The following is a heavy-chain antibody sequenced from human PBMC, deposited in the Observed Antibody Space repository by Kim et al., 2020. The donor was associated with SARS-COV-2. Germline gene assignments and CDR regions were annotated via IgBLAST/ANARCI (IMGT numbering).Heavy chain of an antibody. CDR3: ARDKYCSSTSCYGSYYYYGMDV. CDR2: ISAYNGNT. J-gene: IGHJ6*02. V-gene: IGHV1-18*04. CDR1: GYTFTSYG. Sequence: ASVKVSCKASGYTFTSYGISWVRQAPGQGLEWMGWISAYNGNTNYAQKLQGRVTMTTDTSTSTAYMELRSLRSNDTAVYYCARDKYCSSTSCYGSYYYYGMDVWGQGTTVTVSS. D-gene: IGHD2-2*01.